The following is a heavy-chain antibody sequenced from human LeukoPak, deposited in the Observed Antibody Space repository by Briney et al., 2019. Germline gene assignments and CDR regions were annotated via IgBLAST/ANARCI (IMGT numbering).Heavy chain of an antibody. CDR2: ISYDGSNK. V-gene: IGHV3-30*03. Sequence: GGSLRLSCAASGFTFSSYGMHWVRQAPGKGLEWVAVISYDGSNKYYADSVKGRFTISRDNSKNTLYLQMNSLRAEDTAVYYCARDGLLPSPYYDFWSGYLGAFDIWGQGTMVTVSS. CDR1: GFTFSSYG. CDR3: ARDGLLPSPYYDFWSGYLGAFDI. D-gene: IGHD3-3*01. J-gene: IGHJ3*02.